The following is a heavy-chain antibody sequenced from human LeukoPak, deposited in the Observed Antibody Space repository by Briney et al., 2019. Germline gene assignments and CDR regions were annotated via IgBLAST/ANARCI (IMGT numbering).Heavy chain of an antibody. J-gene: IGHJ4*02. V-gene: IGHV4-30-4*07. CDR1: GGSISSGGYS. D-gene: IGHD2-2*01. CDR3: ARHNVDCSSTSCYSLTPVYFDY. Sequence: SQTLSLTCAVSGGSISSGGYSWSWIRQPPGKGLEWIGYIYYSGSTNYNPSLKSRVTISVDTSKNQFSLKLSSVTAADTAVYYCARHNVDCSSTSCYSLTPVYFDYWGQGTLVTVSS. CDR2: IYYSGST.